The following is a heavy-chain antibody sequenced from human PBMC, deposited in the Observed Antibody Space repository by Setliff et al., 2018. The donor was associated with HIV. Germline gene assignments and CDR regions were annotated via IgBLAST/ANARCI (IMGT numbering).Heavy chain of an antibody. J-gene: IGHJ6*03. Sequence: GGSLRLSCAASGFTFSTSNMNWVRQAPGKGLEWVSAISRSSTYVYYADSVKGRFTVSRDNAKNSLYLHMNSLGAEDTAVYYCARAQDVWGRYRYTNYYYMDVWGKGTTVTVSS. CDR2: ISRSSTYV. D-gene: IGHD3-16*02. V-gene: IGHV3-21*01. CDR1: GFTFSTSN. CDR3: ARAQDVWGRYRYTNYYYMDV.